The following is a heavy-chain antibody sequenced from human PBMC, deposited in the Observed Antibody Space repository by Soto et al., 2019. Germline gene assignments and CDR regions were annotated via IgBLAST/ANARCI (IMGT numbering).Heavy chain of an antibody. CDR2: IWYDGSNK. CDR3: ARDQRYYDFWSGYNPYCYYYGMEV. CDR1: GFTFSSYG. D-gene: IGHD3-3*01. Sequence: QVQLVESGGGVVQPGMSLRLYFAAYGFTFSSYGMHWVRQALGKGLEWVAVIWYDGSNKYYADSVKGGFTISRDNSKNTLYQQKSSQRSEDKAVDYCARDQRYYDFWSGYNPYCYYYGMEVWGQGTTVTVSS. J-gene: IGHJ6*02. V-gene: IGHV3-33*01.